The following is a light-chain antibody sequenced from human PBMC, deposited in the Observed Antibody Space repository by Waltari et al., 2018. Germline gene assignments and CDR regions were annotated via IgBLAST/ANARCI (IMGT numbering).Light chain of an antibody. CDR3: CSYGGSSTFVI. CDR1: SRDVGSFNL. V-gene: IGLV2-23*02. CDR2: QVR. Sequence: QSALTQPASVSGSPGQSITISCTGTSRDVGSFNLVSWYQHHPNKAPKLMIYQVRKRPSGLSNRFSGSKSGNTASLTISGLQAEDEAEYYCCSYGGSSTFVIFGGGTKLTVL. J-gene: IGLJ2*01.